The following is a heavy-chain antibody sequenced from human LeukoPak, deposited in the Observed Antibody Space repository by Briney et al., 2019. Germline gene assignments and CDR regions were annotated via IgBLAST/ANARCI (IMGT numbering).Heavy chain of an antibody. Sequence: GGSLRLSCAASGFTFSSYAMHWVRQAPGKGLEWVAVISYDGSNKYYADSVKGRFTISRDNSKNTLYLQMNSLRAEDTAVYYCARDSVPVGATFLPGYFDYWGQGTLVTVSS. J-gene: IGHJ4*02. V-gene: IGHV3-30*04. CDR3: ARDSVPVGATFLPGYFDY. CDR2: ISYDGSNK. D-gene: IGHD1-26*01. CDR1: GFTFSSYA.